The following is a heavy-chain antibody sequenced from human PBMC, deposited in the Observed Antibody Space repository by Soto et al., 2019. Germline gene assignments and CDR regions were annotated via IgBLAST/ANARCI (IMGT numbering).Heavy chain of an antibody. Sequence: LNISCKGSXYSFTSYWIGLVRQMPGKGLEWMGIIYPGDSDTRYSPSFQGQVTISADKSISTAYLQWSSLKASDTAMYYCXXXXXDXXFXWFXPWXXGTLVTVSS. CDR2: IYPGDSDT. CDR1: XYSFTSYW. J-gene: IGHJ5*02. V-gene: IGHV5-51*01. CDR3: XXXXXDXXFXWFXP.